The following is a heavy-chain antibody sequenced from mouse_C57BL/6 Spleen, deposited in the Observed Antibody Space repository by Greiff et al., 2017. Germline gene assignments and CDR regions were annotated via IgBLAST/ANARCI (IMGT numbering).Heavy chain of an antibody. D-gene: IGHD2-3*01. CDR3: ARDIDGYSFDY. V-gene: IGHV1-7*01. CDR1: GYTFTSYW. J-gene: IGHJ2*01. Sequence: QVQLQQSGAELAKPGASVKLSCKASGYTFTSYWMHWVKQRPGQGLEWIGYINPSSGYTKYNQKFKDKATLTADTSSSTAYMQLSSLTYEDSAVYYCARDIDGYSFDYWGQGTTLTVSS. CDR2: INPSSGYT.